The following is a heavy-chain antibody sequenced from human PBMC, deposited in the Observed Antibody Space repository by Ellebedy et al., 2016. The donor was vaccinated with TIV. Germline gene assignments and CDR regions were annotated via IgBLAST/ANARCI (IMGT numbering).Heavy chain of an antibody. CDR3: ARDQWLGRAYYFDS. CDR1: GFTFSNYW. CDR2: IKQDGSEK. J-gene: IGHJ4*02. D-gene: IGHD6-19*01. V-gene: IGHV3-7*01. Sequence: GESLKISCTASGFTFSNYWMTWVRQAPGKGLEWVANIKQDGSEKYYVDSVKGRFSISRDNAKSSLYVQTNSLRDEDTAVYYCARDQWLGRAYYFDSWGQGTLVTVSS.